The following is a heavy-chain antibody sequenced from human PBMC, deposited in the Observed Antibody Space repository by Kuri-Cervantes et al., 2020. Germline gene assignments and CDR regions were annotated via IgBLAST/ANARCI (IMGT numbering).Heavy chain of an antibody. V-gene: IGHV3-74*01. J-gene: IGHJ4*02. CDR1: GFTFSSYW. CDR2: INTVGSTT. CDR3: ARGDGYNSDAFDY. Sequence: GGSLRLSCAASGFTFSSYWMHWVRQAPGKGLVWVSRINTVGSTTNYADSVKGRFTISRDNAKNTVSLQMNSLRAEDTAVYYCARGDGYNSDAFDYWGQGTLVTVSS. D-gene: IGHD5-24*01.